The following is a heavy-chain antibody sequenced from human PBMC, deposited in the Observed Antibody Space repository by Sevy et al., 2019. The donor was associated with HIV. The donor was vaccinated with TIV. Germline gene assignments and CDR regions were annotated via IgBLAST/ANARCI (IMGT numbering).Heavy chain of an antibody. J-gene: IGHJ1*01. D-gene: IGHD4-17*01. CDR2: INSDGSST. Sequence: GGSLRLSCAASGLTFSSNWMHWIRQAPGKGLVWVSCINSDGSSTNYADSVKGRFTISRDNAKNTLYLQMNSLRAEDTAVYYCARDAFVMVTTGGKKDGYFQHWGQGALVTVSS. CDR1: GLTFSSNW. V-gene: IGHV3-74*01. CDR3: ARDAFVMVTTGGKKDGYFQH.